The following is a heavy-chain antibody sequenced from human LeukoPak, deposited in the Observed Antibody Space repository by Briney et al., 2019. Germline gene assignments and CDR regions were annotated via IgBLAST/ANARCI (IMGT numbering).Heavy chain of an antibody. J-gene: IGHJ3*02. Sequence: GGSLRLSCAASGLTFSSYAMHWVRQAPGKGLEWVAVISYDGSNKYYADSVKGRFTISRDNSKNTLYLQMNSLRAEDTAVYYCARNLGYCSSTSCHGRAFDIWGQGTMVTVSS. V-gene: IGHV3-30-3*01. CDR1: GLTFSSYA. CDR2: ISYDGSNK. CDR3: ARNLGYCSSTSCHGRAFDI. D-gene: IGHD2-2*01.